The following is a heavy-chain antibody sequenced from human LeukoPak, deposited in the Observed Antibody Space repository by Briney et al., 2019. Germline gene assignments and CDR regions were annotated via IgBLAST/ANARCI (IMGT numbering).Heavy chain of an antibody. J-gene: IGHJ4*02. CDR2: IKQDGSEK. V-gene: IGHV3-7*02. Sequence: GGSLRLSCAASGFTFSNAWMSWVRQAPGKGLEWVANIKQDGSEKYYVDSVKGRFTISRDNAKNLVYLQMNSLRAEDTAVYYCASAAILDYWGQGSLVTVSS. D-gene: IGHD2-2*01. CDR1: GFTFSNAW. CDR3: ASAAILDY.